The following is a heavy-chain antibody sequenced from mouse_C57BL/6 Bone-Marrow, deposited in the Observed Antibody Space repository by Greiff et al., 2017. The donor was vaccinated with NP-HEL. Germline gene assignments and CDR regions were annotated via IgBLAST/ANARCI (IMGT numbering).Heavy chain of an antibody. CDR2: ISYDGSN. J-gene: IGHJ4*01. CDR1: SYSITSGYY. D-gene: IGHD1-1*01. Sequence: EVKLMESGPGLVKPSHSLSLTCSVTSYSITSGYYWNWIRQFPGNKLEWMGYISYDGSNNYNPSLKKRISITRDTSKYQFFLKLTSVTTEDTATYYCARSDISPYYYAMDYWGQGTSVTVSS. V-gene: IGHV3-6*01. CDR3: ARSDISPYYYAMDY.